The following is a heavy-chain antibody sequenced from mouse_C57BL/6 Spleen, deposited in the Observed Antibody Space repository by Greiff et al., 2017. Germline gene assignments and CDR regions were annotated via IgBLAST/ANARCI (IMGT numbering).Heavy chain of an antibody. Sequence: VKLQESGPELVKPGASVKISCKASGYAFSSSWMNWVKQRPGKGLEWIGRIYPGDGDTNYNGKFKGKATLTADKSSSTAYMQLSSLTSEDSAVYFCARMGSSPPFDYWGQGTTLTVSS. V-gene: IGHV1-82*01. J-gene: IGHJ2*01. CDR2: IYPGDGDT. CDR3: ARMGSSPPFDY. D-gene: IGHD4-1*01. CDR1: GYAFSSSW.